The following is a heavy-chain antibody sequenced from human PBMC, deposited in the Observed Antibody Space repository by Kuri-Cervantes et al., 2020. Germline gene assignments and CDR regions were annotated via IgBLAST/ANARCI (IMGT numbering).Heavy chain of an antibody. CDR3: ARAKQDYYDSSGYLDY. V-gene: IGHV3-9*01. J-gene: IGHJ4*02. CDR2: ISWNSGSI. CDR1: GFTFDDYA. D-gene: IGHD3-22*01. Sequence: SLKISCAASGFTFDDYAMHWVRQAPGKGLEWVSGISWNSGSIGYADSVKGRFTISRDNAKNSLYLQMNSLRDEDTAVYYCARAKQDYYDSSGYLDYWGQGTLVTVSS.